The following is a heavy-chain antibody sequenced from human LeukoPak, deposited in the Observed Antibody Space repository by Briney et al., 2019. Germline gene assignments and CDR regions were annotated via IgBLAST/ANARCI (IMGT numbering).Heavy chain of an antibody. Sequence: PSETLPLTCTVSGGSISSGDYYWSWIRQPPGKGLEWIGYIYYSGSTYYNPSLKSRVTISVDTSKNQFSLKLSSVTAADTAVYYCARGESIAASLDYWGQGTLVTVSS. D-gene: IGHD6-6*01. V-gene: IGHV4-30-4*08. CDR2: IYYSGST. CDR3: ARGESIAASLDY. CDR1: GGSISSGDYY. J-gene: IGHJ4*02.